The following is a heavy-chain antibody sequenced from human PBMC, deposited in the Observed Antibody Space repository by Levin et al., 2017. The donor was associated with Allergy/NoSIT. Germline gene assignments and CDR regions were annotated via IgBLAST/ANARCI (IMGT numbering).Heavy chain of an antibody. CDR3: ASGKEPSSYVGSDYFDS. J-gene: IGHJ4*02. Sequence: SETLSLTCLVSGGSLTTGGWWTWVRQPPGRGLEWIGEIHHSGPTSYNPSLKSRVTVSVDKSTDTFSLKLNAVTAAYTAVYYCASGKEPSSYVGSDYFDSWGQGILVTVSS. CDR1: GGSLTTGGW. D-gene: IGHD6-25*01. V-gene: IGHV4-4*02. CDR2: IHHSGPT.